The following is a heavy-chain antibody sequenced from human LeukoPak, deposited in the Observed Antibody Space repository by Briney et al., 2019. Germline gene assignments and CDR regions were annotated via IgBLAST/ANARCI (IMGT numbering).Heavy chain of an antibody. Sequence: ASVKVSCKASGYTFTNYAITWVRQAPGQGLEWMGWISAYNGNTNYAQKLQGRVTMTTDTSTSTAYMELRSLRSDDTAVYYCARGRCSGGSCYHSFWFDPWGQGTLVTVSS. CDR3: ARGRCSGGSCYHSFWFDP. V-gene: IGHV1-18*01. D-gene: IGHD2-15*01. CDR2: ISAYNGNT. CDR1: GYTFTNYA. J-gene: IGHJ5*02.